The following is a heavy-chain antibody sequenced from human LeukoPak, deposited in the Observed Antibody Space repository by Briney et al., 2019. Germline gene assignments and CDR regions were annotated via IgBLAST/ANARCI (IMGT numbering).Heavy chain of an antibody. J-gene: IGHJ4*02. Sequence: GGSLRLSCAASGFTFSSYGMHWVRQAPGKGLEWVAFIRYDGSNKYYADSVKGRFTISRDNSKNTLYLQMNSLRAEDTAVYYCAKDRGIAVAGTGRGYFDYWGQGTLVTVSS. CDR1: GFTFSSYG. D-gene: IGHD6-19*01. CDR3: AKDRGIAVAGTGRGYFDY. CDR2: IRYDGSNK. V-gene: IGHV3-30*02.